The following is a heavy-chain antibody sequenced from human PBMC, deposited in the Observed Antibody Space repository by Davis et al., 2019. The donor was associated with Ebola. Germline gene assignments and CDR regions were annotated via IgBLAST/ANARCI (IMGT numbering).Heavy chain of an antibody. CDR3: ARIRLGNLFFDY. V-gene: IGHV4-30-4*08. CDR2: IYHSGST. CDR1: GGSIRSGDYY. D-gene: IGHD3-16*01. Sequence: PSETLSLTCTVSGGSIRSGDYYWSWIRQSPGKGLEWIGYIYHSGSTYYNPPLKSRVIISLDTSTIQFSLNLTSVTAADTAVYYCARIRLGNLFFDYWGQGTLVTVSS. J-gene: IGHJ4*02.